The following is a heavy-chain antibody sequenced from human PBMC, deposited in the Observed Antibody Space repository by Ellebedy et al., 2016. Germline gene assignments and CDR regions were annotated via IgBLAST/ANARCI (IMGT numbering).Heavy chain of an antibody. D-gene: IGHD7-27*01. J-gene: IGHJ4*02. Sequence: GESLKISCAASGFTFSSYSMNWVRQAPGKGLEWVSSISSSSSYIYYADSVKGRFTISRDNAKNSLYLQMNSLRAEDTAVYYCAIKLGNLFDYWGQGTLVTVSS. CDR2: ISSSSSYI. CDR3: AIKLGNLFDY. V-gene: IGHV3-21*01. CDR1: GFTFSSYS.